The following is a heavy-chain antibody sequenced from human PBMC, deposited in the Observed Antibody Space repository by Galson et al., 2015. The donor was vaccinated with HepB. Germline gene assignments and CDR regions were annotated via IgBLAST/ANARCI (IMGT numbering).Heavy chain of an antibody. D-gene: IGHD4-11*01. CDR1: GFTFDDYA. J-gene: IGHJ6*02. CDR3: AKDAGASGNSNYVPYYYHYGMDV. CDR2: ISWNSGSI. Sequence: SLRLSCAASGFTFDDYAMHWVRQAPGKGLEWVSGISWNSGSIGYADSVKGRFTISRDNAKNPLYLQMNSLRAENTALYYCAKDAGASGNSNYVPYYYHYGMDVWGQGTTVTVSS. V-gene: IGHV3-9*01.